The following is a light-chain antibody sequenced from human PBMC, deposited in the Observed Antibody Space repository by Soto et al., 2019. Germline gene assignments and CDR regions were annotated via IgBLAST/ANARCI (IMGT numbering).Light chain of an antibody. J-gene: IGLJ1*01. CDR3: AAWDDSLSGYV. V-gene: IGLV1-47*01. Sequence: QSVLTQPPSASGTPGQRATISCSGSSSNIGSNYVYWYQQPPGTAPKLLIYRNNQRPSGVPDRFSGSKSGTSASLAISGLRPEDEAEYYCAAWDDSLSGYVFGTVTKVTVL. CDR1: SSNIGSNY. CDR2: RNN.